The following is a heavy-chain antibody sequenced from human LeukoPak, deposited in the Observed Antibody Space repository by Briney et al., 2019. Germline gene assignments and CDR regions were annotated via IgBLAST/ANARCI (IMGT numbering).Heavy chain of an antibody. D-gene: IGHD6-19*01. V-gene: IGHV4-59*01. CDR2: IYYSGST. Sequence: PSETLSLTCAVYGGSFSSYYWSWIRQPPGKGLEWIGYIYYSGSTNYNPSLKSRVTISVDTSKNQFSLKLSSVTGADTGVYSFARGGGYQYYFDYWGQGTLVTVSS. CDR1: GGSFSSYY. CDR3: ARGGGYQYYFDY. J-gene: IGHJ4*02.